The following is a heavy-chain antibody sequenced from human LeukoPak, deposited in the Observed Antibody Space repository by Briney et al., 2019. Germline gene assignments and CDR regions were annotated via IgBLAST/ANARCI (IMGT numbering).Heavy chain of an antibody. V-gene: IGHV3-21*01. J-gene: IGHJ3*02. CDR1: GFTFSSYS. D-gene: IGHD4-11*01. CDR2: ISSSSSYI. Sequence: GGSLRLSCAASGFTFSSYSINWVRQAPGKGLEWVSSISSSSSYIYYADSVKGRFTISRDNAKNSLYLQMNSLRAEDTAVYYCARAPGTVTRPDAFDIWGQGTMVTVSS. CDR3: ARAPGTVTRPDAFDI.